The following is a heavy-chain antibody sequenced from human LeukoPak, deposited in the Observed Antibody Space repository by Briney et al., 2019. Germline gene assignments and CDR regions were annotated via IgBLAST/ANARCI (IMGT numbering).Heavy chain of an antibody. V-gene: IGHV3-7*01. CDR1: GFTFSSYW. Sequence: GSLRLSCAASGFTFSSYWMSWVRQAPGRGLEWVANIKQDGSEKYYVDSVKGRFTISRDNAKNSLYLQMNSLRAEDTAVYYCARAPPEAVVPEWGQGTLVTVSS. D-gene: IGHD4-23*01. J-gene: IGHJ4*02. CDR3: ARAPPEAVVPE. CDR2: IKQDGSEK.